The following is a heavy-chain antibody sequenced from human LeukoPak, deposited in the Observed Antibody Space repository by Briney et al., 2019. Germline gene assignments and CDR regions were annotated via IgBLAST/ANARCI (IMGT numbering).Heavy chain of an antibody. CDR2: MNPNSGNT. V-gene: IGHV1-8*03. Sequence: ASVKVSCKASGYTFTSYDINWVRQATGQGLEWMGWMNPNSGNTGYAQKFQGRVTITRNTSISTAYMELSSLRSEDTAVYYCARMVVTATFEGNWFDPWGQGTLVTVSS. J-gene: IGHJ5*02. D-gene: IGHD2-21*02. CDR3: ARMVVTATFEGNWFDP. CDR1: GYTFTSYD.